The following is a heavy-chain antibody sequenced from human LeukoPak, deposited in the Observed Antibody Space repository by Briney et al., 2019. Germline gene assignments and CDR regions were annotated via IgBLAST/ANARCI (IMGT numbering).Heavy chain of an antibody. CDR2: INPNSGGT. CDR3: ARSSSTLSDAFDI. CDR1: GYTFTGYY. Sequence: EASVKVSCKASGYTFTGYYMHWVRQAPGQGLEWMGWINPNSGGTNYAQKFQGRVTMTRDTSISIAYMELSRLRSEDTAVYYCARSSSTLSDAFDIWGQGTMVTVSS. J-gene: IGHJ3*02. V-gene: IGHV1-2*02.